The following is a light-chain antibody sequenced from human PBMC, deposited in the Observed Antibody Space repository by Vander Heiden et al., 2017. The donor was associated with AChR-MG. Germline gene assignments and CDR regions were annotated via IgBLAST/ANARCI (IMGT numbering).Light chain of an antibody. CDR3: CSYAGSYIWV. CDR1: SSDVGGYNY. V-gene: IGLV2-11*01. J-gene: IGLJ3*02. Sequence: QSALTQPRSVSGSPGQSVTISCTGTSSDVGGYNYVSWYQQISGKAPKLMIYDVSKRPSGVPDRFSGSKSGNTASLTISGLQAEDEADYYCCSYAGSYIWVFGGGTKLTVL. CDR2: DVS.